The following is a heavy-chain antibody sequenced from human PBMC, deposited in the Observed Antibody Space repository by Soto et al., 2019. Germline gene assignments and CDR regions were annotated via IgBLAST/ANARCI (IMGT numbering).Heavy chain of an antibody. CDR1: GVTFSSYA. CDR2: IIPIFGTA. Sequence: SVKVSCKASGVTFSSYAISWVRQAPGQGLEWMGGIIPIFGTANYAQKFQGRVTITADKSTSTAYMELSSLRSEDTAVYYCARVVPAAPPLYYYYGMDVWGQGTTVTVSS. D-gene: IGHD2-2*01. CDR3: ARVVPAAPPLYYYYGMDV. J-gene: IGHJ6*02. V-gene: IGHV1-69*06.